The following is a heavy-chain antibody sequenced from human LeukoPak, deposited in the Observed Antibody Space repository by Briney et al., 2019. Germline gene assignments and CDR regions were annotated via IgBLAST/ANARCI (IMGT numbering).Heavy chain of an antibody. CDR3: ASITYYYDSSGYYYVDAFDI. J-gene: IGHJ3*02. Sequence: GGSLRLSCAASGFTFSDYYMSRIRQAPGKGLEWVSYISSSGSTIYYADSVKGRFTISRDNAKNSLYLQMNSLRAEDTAVYYCASITYYYDSSGYYYVDAFDIWGQGTMVTVSS. CDR1: GFTFSDYY. V-gene: IGHV3-11*04. CDR2: ISSSGSTI. D-gene: IGHD3-22*01.